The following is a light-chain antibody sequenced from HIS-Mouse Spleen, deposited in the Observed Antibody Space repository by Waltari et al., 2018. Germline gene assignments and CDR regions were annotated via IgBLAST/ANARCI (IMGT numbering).Light chain of an antibody. CDR1: QSSSIY. J-gene: IGKJ1*01. CDR2: AAS. Sequence: DIQMTQSPSSLSASVRDRVHTTCRASQSSSIYLNLYQQTTGKAPKLLSYAASSLPSGVPSRFSGGGSGKDFPLNISSLQPEDFATYYCQHSYSTPGTFGQGTKVEIK. CDR3: QHSYSTPGT. V-gene: IGKV1-39*01.